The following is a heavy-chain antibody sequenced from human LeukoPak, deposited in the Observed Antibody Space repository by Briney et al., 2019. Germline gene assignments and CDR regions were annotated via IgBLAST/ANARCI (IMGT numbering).Heavy chain of an antibody. CDR1: GGSISSSSYY. D-gene: IGHD2-21*02. CDR2: IYYSGST. CDR3: ASLAYCGGDCYDNWFDP. Sequence: ASETLSLTCTVSGGSISSSSYYWGWIRQPPGKGLEWIGSIYYSGSTYYNPSLKGRVTISVDTSKNQFSLKLSSVTAADTAVYYCASLAYCGGDCYDNWFDPWGQGTLVTVSS. J-gene: IGHJ5*02. V-gene: IGHV4-39*01.